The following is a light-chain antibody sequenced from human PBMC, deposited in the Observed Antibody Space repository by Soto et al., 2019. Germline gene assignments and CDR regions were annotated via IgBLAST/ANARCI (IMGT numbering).Light chain of an antibody. CDR2: EVS. V-gene: IGLV2-14*01. CDR1: SSDVGGYNY. Sequence: QSVLTQPASVYGSHGQSIPISCTGTSSDVGGYNYVSWYQQHPGKAPKLMIYEVSNRPSGVSNRFSGSKSGNTASLTISGLQAEDEADYYCRSYTSSSTVVFGGGTKVTVL. CDR3: RSYTSSSTVV. J-gene: IGLJ2*01.